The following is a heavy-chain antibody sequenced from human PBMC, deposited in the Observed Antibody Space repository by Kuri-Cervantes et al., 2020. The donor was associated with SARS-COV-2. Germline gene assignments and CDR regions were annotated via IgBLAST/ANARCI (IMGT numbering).Heavy chain of an antibody. CDR2: INHSGGT. Sequence: GSLRLSCAVYGGSFSGYYWTWIRQPPGKGLEWIGEINHSGGTYYNPSLKSRVTISVDTSKNQFSLKLSSVTAADTAVYYCARSPDLWWFDPWGQGTLVTVSS. J-gene: IGHJ5*02. CDR1: GGSFSGYY. D-gene: IGHD3-3*01. V-gene: IGHV4-34*01. CDR3: ARSPDLWWFDP.